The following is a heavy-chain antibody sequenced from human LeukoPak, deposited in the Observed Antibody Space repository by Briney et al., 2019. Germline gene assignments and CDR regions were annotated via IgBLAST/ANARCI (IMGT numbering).Heavy chain of an antibody. D-gene: IGHD3-22*01. CDR3: AGLVGRYSSGLYYYYFDY. Sequence: PSETLSLTCTVSGDSINSLDLWSWVRQPPREGVEVVGGNYLSGTTHSNPSVKSRVTISIDKSKNQFFLNLSSVTAADTAVYYCAGLVGRYSSGLYYYYFDYWGQGTLVTVSS. V-gene: IGHV4-4*02. J-gene: IGHJ4*02. CDR2: NYLSGTT. CDR1: GDSINSLDL.